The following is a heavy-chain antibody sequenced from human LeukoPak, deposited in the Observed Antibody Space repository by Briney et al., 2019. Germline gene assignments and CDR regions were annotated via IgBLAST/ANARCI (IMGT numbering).Heavy chain of an antibody. CDR3: AKGGLGWLRFYFDY. V-gene: IGHV3-9*01. CDR2: ISWNGGSI. J-gene: IGHJ4*02. CDR1: KFTFHDYA. D-gene: IGHD5-12*01. Sequence: GRPLRLSCTASKFTFHDYAMHWVRQAPGKGLEWVSGISWNGGSIGYADSVKGRFTISRDNAKNSLYLQMNSLRAEDTALYYCAKGGLGWLRFYFDYWGQGTLVTVSS.